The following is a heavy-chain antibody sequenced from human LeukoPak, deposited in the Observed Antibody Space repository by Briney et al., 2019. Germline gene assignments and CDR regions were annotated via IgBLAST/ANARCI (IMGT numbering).Heavy chain of an antibody. D-gene: IGHD6-19*01. CDR1: GFTFDDYA. V-gene: IGHV3-9*01. J-gene: IGHJ4*02. CDR3: AIDTSYSSGDFDY. Sequence: PGGSLRLSCAASGFTFDDYAMHWVRQAPGKGLEWVSGISWNSGSIGYADSVKGRFTISRDNAKNSLYLQMNSLRAEDTALYYCAIDTSYSSGDFDYRGQGTLVTVSS. CDR2: ISWNSGSI.